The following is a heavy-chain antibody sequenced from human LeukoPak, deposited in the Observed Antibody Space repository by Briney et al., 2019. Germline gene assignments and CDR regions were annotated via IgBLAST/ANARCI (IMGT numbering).Heavy chain of an antibody. CDR3: ARSYYYGSGSYYNVAPPRYYYYYMDV. CDR1: GGSISSGSYY. V-gene: IGHV4-61*02. CDR2: IYTSGST. J-gene: IGHJ6*03. D-gene: IGHD3-10*01. Sequence: PSQTLSLTNTVSGGSISSGSYYWSWIRQPAGKGLEWIGRIYTSGSTNYNPSLKSRVTISVDTSKNQFSLKLSSVTAADTAVYYCARSYYYGSGSYYNVAPPRYYYYYMDVWGKGTTVTVSS.